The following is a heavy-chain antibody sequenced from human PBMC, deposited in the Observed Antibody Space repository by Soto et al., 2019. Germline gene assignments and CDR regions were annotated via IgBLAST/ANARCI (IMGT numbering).Heavy chain of an antibody. D-gene: IGHD4-17*01. CDR3: ARVPDYADDAFDI. Sequence: EVQLVESGGGLVKPGGSLRLSCAASGFTFSSYSMNWVRQAPGKGLEWVSSISSSSSYIYYADSVKGRFTISRDNAKNSLYLQMNILRAEDTAVYYCARVPDYADDAFDIWGQGTMVTVSS. CDR1: GFTFSSYS. J-gene: IGHJ3*02. CDR2: ISSSSSYI. V-gene: IGHV3-21*01.